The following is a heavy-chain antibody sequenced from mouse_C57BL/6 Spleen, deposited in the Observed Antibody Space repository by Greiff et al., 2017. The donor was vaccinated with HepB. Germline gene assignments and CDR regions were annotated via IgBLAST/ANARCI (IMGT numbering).Heavy chain of an antibody. J-gene: IGHJ1*03. CDR1: GYAFSSSW. CDR3: ARYANYYGSSYHWYFDV. V-gene: IGHV1-82*01. Sequence: VQLQQSGPELVKPGASVKISCKASGYAFSSSWMNWVKQRPGKGLEWIGRIYPGDGDTNYNGKFKGKATLTADKSSSTAYMQLSSLTSEDSAVYYCARYANYYGSSYHWYFDVWGTGTRVTVSA. D-gene: IGHD1-1*01. CDR2: IYPGDGDT.